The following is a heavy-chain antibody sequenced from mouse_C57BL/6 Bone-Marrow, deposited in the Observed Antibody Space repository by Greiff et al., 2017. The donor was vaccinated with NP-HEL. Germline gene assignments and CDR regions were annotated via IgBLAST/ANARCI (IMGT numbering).Heavy chain of an antibody. J-gene: IGHJ3*01. CDR2: IYPRSGNT. V-gene: IGHV1-81*01. Sequence: QVQLQQSGAELARPGASVKLSCKASGYTFTSYGISWVKQRTGQGLEWIGEIYPRSGNTYYNEKLKGKATLTADKSSITAYMELRSLTSEDSAVSFCARQELLPAWFAYWGQGTLVTVSA. CDR3: ARQELLPAWFAY. CDR1: GYTFTSYG.